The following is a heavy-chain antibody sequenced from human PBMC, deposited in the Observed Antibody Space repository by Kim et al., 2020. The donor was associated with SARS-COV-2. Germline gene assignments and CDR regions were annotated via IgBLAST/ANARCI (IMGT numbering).Heavy chain of an antibody. CDR2: ISSSSSYI. CDR3: AGDHFPRTVSRAFGS. D-gene: IGHD3-16*01. J-gene: IGHJ3*02. Sequence: GGSLRLSCAASGFTFSSYSMNWVRQAPGKGLEWVSSISSSSSYIYYADSVQGRFTISRDNARNSLYLQMNSLRAEDTAVYYCAGDHFPRTVSRAFGSCGQGTMVTVSS. V-gene: IGHV3-21*01. CDR1: GFTFSSYS.